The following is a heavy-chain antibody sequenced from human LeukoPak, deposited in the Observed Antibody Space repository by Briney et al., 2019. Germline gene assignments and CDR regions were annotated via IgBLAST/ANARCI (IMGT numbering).Heavy chain of an antibody. CDR2: TYYRSKWYN. J-gene: IGHJ6*02. V-gene: IGHV6-1*01. D-gene: IGHD2-2*01. Sequence: SQTLSLTCAISGDSVSSNSAAWNWIRQSPSRGLEWLGRTYYRSKWYNDYAVSVKSRITINPDTSKNQFSLQLNSVTPEDTAVYYCARVNRLGYCSSTSCPPAVYYGMDVWGQGTTVTVSS. CDR1: GDSVSSNSAA. CDR3: ARVNRLGYCSSTSCPPAVYYGMDV.